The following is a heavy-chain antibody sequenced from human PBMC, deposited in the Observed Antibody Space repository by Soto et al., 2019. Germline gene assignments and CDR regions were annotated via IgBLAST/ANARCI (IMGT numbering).Heavy chain of an antibody. CDR2: IIPIFGTA. CDR1: GGTFSSYA. V-gene: IGHV1-69*01. CDR3: ARIAYCGVDCYSEYYYCMDV. J-gene: IGHJ6*02. D-gene: IGHD2-21*02. Sequence: QVQLVQSGAEVKKPGSSVKVSCKASGGTFSSYAISWVRQAPGQGLEWMGGIIPIFGTANYAQKFQGRVTITADESTSTAYMELSSLRSEDTAVYYCARIAYCGVDCYSEYYYCMDVWGQGSTVTVSS.